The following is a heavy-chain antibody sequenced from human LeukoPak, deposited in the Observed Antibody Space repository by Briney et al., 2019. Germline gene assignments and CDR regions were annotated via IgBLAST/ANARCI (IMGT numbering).Heavy chain of an antibody. J-gene: IGHJ4*02. CDR3: ARRKRIYSYGHPFDY. D-gene: IGHD5-18*01. CDR2: INHSGST. CDR1: GGSFSGYY. Sequence: PSETLSLTCAVYGGSFSGYYWSWIRQPPGKGLEWIGEINHSGSTNYNPSLKSRVTISVDTSKNQFSLKLSSVTAADTAVYYCARRKRIYSYGHPFDYWGQGTLVTVSS. V-gene: IGHV4-34*01.